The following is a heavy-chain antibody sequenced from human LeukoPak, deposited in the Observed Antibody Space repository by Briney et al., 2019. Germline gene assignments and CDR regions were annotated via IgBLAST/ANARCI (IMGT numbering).Heavy chain of an antibody. D-gene: IGHD2-15*01. Sequence: PSETLSLTCTVSGGSISSYYWSWIRQPPGKGLEWIGYIYYSGSTNYNPSLKSRVTISVDTSKNQFSLKLSSVTAADTAVYYCATHYSVSGSFDYWGQGTLVTVSS. V-gene: IGHV4-59*08. CDR1: GGSISSYY. CDR3: ATHYSVSGSFDY. J-gene: IGHJ4*02. CDR2: IYYSGST.